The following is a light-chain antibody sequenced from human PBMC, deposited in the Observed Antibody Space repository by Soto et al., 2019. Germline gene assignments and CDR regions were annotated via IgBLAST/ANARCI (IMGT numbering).Light chain of an antibody. CDR1: HDIRDH. V-gene: IGKV1-33*01. CDR2: DAS. CDR3: HPYANLAQT. Sequence: IQMTQSPSSLSASVGDRVTLTCQSSHDIRDHLNWYQQKPGKPPKLLIYDASNLQTGVPSRFSGSGSGTDFTFTIRSLQPEDIATYFCHPYANLAQTFGHGTKVDIK. J-gene: IGKJ3*01.